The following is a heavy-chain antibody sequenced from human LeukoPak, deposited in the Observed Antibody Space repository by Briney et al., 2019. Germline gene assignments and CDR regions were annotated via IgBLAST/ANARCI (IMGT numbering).Heavy chain of an antibody. CDR3: ARDLSGVTGYTYGRGIDY. Sequence: PGGSLRLSCAASGFTFSNSWMTWVRQAPGKGLEWVANIKEAGSEKYYVDSVKGRFTISRDNAKTSLYLQMNSLRAEDTAVYYCARDLSGVTGYTYGRGIDYWGQGTLVTVSS. CDR2: IKEAGSEK. D-gene: IGHD5-18*01. CDR1: GFTFSNSW. J-gene: IGHJ4*02. V-gene: IGHV3-7*01.